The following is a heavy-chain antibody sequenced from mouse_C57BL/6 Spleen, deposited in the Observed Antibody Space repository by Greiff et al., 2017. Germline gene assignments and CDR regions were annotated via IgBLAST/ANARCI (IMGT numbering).Heavy chain of an antibody. J-gene: IGHJ1*03. CDR3: ARQDTTVVGYWYFDV. V-gene: IGHV5-9*01. Sequence: EVKLVESGGGLVKPGGSLKLSCAASGFTFSSYTMSWVRQTPEKRLEWVATISGGGGNTYYPDSVKGRFTISRDNAKNTLYLQMSSLRSEDTALXYCARQDTTVVGYWYFDVWGTGTTVTVSS. D-gene: IGHD1-1*01. CDR1: GFTFSSYT. CDR2: ISGGGGNT.